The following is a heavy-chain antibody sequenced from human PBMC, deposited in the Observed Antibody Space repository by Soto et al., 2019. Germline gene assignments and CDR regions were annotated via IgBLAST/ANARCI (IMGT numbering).Heavy chain of an antibody. D-gene: IGHD3-10*01. CDR1: GFIFRDYY. V-gene: IGHV3-11*01. J-gene: IGHJ4*02. Sequence: SLRLSCAASGFIFRDYYMSWIRQAPGKGLEWVSYISSSGSTIYYADSVKGRFTISRDNAKNSLYLQMNSLRAEDTAVYYCARGLAPDGPVANDYWGQGTLVTVSS. CDR3: ARGLAPDGPVANDY. CDR2: ISSSGSTI.